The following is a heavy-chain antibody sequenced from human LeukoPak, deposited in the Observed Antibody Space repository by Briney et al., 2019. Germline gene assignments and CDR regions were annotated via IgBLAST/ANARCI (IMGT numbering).Heavy chain of an antibody. J-gene: IGHJ4*02. D-gene: IGHD3-10*01. CDR3: AKDRAMARGVMVDY. CDR2: ISWNSGSI. CDR1: GFTFDDYA. Sequence: PGRSLRLSCAASGFTFDDYAMHWVRQAPGKGLEWVSGISWNSGSIGYADSVKGRFTISRDNAKNSLYLQMNSLRAEDTALYYCAKDRAMARGVMVDYWGQGTLVTVSS. V-gene: IGHV3-9*01.